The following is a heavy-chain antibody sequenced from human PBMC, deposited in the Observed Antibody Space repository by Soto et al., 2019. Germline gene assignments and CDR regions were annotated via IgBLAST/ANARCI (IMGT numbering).Heavy chain of an antibody. V-gene: IGHV1-46*03. Sequence: ASVKVSCKASGYIFTSYYMHWVRQAPGQGLEWMGIINPSGGSTSYAQKFQGRVTMTRDTSTSTVYMELSSLRSEDTAVYYCARVKQQLVRDYYYYYMDVWGKGTTVTVSS. D-gene: IGHD6-13*01. CDR1: GYIFTSYY. CDR3: ARVKQQLVRDYYYYYMDV. CDR2: INPSGGST. J-gene: IGHJ6*03.